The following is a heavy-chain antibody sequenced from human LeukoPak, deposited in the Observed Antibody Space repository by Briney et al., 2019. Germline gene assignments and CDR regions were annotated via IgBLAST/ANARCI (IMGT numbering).Heavy chain of an antibody. CDR1: GFTFSSYA. D-gene: IGHD3-3*01. CDR2: ISSGSSAR. Sequence: GGSLRLSCAASGFTFSSYAMSWVRQAPGKGLEWVSYISSGSSARYYADSVKGRFTISRDDARNSLYLQMNSLRAEDTAVYYCARMSGSRLPGYWGQGTLVTVSS. CDR3: ARMSGSRLPGY. J-gene: IGHJ4*02. V-gene: IGHV3-48*01.